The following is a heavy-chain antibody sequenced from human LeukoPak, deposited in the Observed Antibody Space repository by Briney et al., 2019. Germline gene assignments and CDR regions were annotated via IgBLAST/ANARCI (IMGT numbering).Heavy chain of an antibody. V-gene: IGHV3-30*18. CDR2: ISYDGSNK. CDR1: GFTFSSYG. J-gene: IGHJ4*02. Sequence: GRSLRLSCAASGFTFSSYGMHWVRQAPGKGLEWVAVISYDGSNKYYADSVKGRFTISRDNSKNTLYLQMNSLRAEDTAVYNCAKDGGEQWLGLYFDYWGQGTLVTVSS. CDR3: AKDGGEQWLGLYFDY. D-gene: IGHD6-19*01.